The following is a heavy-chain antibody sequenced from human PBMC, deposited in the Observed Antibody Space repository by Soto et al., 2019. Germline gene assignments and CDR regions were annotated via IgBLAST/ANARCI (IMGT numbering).Heavy chain of an antibody. V-gene: IGHV4-30-4*01. D-gene: IGHD2-2*01. CDR2: IYYSGST. J-gene: IGHJ4*02. Sequence: PSETLSLTCTVSGGSISSGDYYWSWIRQPPGKGLEWIGYIYYSGSTYYNPSLKSQVTISVDTSKNQFSLKLSSVTAADTAVYYCARALEDIVVVPAAMRQYYFDYWGQGTLVTVSS. CDR1: GGSISSGDYY. CDR3: ARALEDIVVVPAAMRQYYFDY.